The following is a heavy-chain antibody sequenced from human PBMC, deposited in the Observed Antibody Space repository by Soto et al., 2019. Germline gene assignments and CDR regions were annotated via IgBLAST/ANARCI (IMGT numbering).Heavy chain of an antibody. CDR1: GFTFSSYA. D-gene: IGHD2-21*02. J-gene: IGHJ4*02. CDR3: AKEPHRVVTAYYADN. V-gene: IGHV3-23*01. Sequence: EVQLLESGGGLLQPGGSLRLSCAASGFTFSSYAMSWVRQAPGKGLEWVSSISGSGGSTDYADSVKGRLTISRDNSKNTPYLQMNSLTSEDTAVYYCAKEPHRVVTAYYADNWGPGTLVTVSS. CDR2: ISGSGGST.